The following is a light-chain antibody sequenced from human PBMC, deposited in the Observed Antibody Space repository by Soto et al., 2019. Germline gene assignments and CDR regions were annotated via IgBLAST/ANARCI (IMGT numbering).Light chain of an antibody. CDR2: EVS. CDR3: SSYTSSSTL. Sequence: QSALTQPASVSGSPGQSITISCTGTSSDVGGYNYVSWYQQHPGKAPKLMIYEVSNRPSGVSNRFSGSKSGNTASLTISGLQAEEETDYYCSSYTSSSTLFGTGTKLTVL. V-gene: IGLV2-14*01. CDR1: SSDVGGYNY. J-gene: IGLJ1*01.